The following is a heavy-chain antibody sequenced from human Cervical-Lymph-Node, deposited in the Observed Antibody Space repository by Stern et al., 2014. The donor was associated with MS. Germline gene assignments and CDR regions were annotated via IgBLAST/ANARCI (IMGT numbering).Heavy chain of an antibody. CDR2: ISAYNGNT. V-gene: IGHV1-18*01. CDR3: ARDIYSYGSGYYYGMDV. Sequence: QVQLVQSGAEVKKPGASVKVSCKASGYTFTSYGISWVRQAPGQGLEWMGWISAYNGNTNYAQKLQGRVTMTTDTSTSTAYMELRSLRSDDTAVYYCARDIYSYGSGYYYGMDVWGQGTTVTVSS. CDR1: GYTFTSYG. J-gene: IGHJ6*02. D-gene: IGHD5-18*01.